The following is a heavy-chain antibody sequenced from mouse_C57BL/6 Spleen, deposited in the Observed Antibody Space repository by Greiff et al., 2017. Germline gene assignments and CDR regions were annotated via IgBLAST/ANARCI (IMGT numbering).Heavy chain of an antibody. V-gene: IGHV5-16*01. CDR2: INYDGSST. J-gene: IGHJ2*01. CDR3: AREDSSGYGFDY. Sequence: DVHLVESEGGLVQPGSSMKLSCTASGFTFSDYYMAWVRQVPEKGLEWVANINYDGSSTYYLDSLKSRFIISRDNAKNILYLQMSSLKSEDTATYYCAREDSSGYGFDYWGQGTTLTVSS. D-gene: IGHD3-2*02. CDR1: GFTFSDYY.